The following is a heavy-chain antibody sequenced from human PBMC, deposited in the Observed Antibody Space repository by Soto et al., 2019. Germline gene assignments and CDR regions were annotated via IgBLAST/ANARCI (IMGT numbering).Heavy chain of an antibody. CDR2: ISWNSGTL. D-gene: IGHD3-10*01. V-gene: IGHV3-9*01. Sequence: EVQLVESGGGLVQPGRSLRLSCAASEFTFDNYAMHWVRQAPGKGLEWVSGISWNSGTLVYADSVKGRFTISRDNAKNSLFLQMNSLRPEDTGLYFCAKGRTRPLELGSFGDNAFDVWGQGTMVTVSS. CDR1: EFTFDNYA. CDR3: AKGRTRPLELGSFGDNAFDV. J-gene: IGHJ3*01.